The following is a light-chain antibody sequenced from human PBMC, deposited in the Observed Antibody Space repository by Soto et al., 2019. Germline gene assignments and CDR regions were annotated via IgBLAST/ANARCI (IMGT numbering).Light chain of an antibody. CDR1: QSVSSY. CDR3: QQRSNWPPT. V-gene: IGKV3-11*01. Sequence: EIGLTQSPPTLSFSPWLRAPLYCMASQSVSSYLAWYQQKPGQAPRLLIYDASNRATGIPARFSGSGSGTDFTLTISSLEPEDFAVYYCQQRSNWPPTVGQGTRLEI. J-gene: IGKJ5*01. CDR2: DAS.